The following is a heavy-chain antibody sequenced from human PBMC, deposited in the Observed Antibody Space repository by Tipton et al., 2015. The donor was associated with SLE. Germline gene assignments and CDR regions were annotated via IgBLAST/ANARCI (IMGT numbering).Heavy chain of an antibody. CDR3: ARGPPDGFHI. CDR1: GESFKGFS. J-gene: IGHJ3*02. Sequence: TLSLTCDVYGESFKGFSWTWIRQPPGKGLEWIGQINAYGSTHYSPSLKSRVTISLDTSKNRFSLNLKSLTAADTAVYFCARGPPDGFHIWSQGTLVTVSS. CDR2: INAYGST. V-gene: IGHV4-34*01.